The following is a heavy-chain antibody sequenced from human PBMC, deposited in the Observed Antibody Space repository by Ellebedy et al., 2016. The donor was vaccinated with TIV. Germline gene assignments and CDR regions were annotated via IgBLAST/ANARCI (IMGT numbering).Heavy chain of an antibody. D-gene: IGHD4-17*01. V-gene: IGHV4-59*01. J-gene: IGHJ6*02. CDR2: IYYSGST. Sequence: GSLRLXXTVSGGSISSYYWSWIRQPPGKGLEWIGYIYYSGSTNYNPSLKSRVTISVDTSKNQFSLKLSSVTAADTAVYYCARDLWYGDYGLGYYYGMDVWGQGTTVTVS. CDR1: GGSISSYY. CDR3: ARDLWYGDYGLGYYYGMDV.